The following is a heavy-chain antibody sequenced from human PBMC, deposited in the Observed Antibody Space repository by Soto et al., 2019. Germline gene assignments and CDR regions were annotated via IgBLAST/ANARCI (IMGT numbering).Heavy chain of an antibody. V-gene: IGHV4-61*08. Sequence: PSETLSLTCTVSGGSISSGGYYWSWLRQHPGKGLEWIGYIYYSGSTNYNPSLKSRVTISVDTSKNQFSLKLSSVTAADTAVYYCARVGIAAAGTEAWFDPWGQGTLVTVS. CDR2: IYYSGST. CDR1: GGSISSGGYY. CDR3: ARVGIAAAGTEAWFDP. J-gene: IGHJ5*02. D-gene: IGHD6-13*01.